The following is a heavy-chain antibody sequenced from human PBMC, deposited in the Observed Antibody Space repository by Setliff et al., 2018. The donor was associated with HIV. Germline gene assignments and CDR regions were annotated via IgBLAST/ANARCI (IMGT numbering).Heavy chain of an antibody. V-gene: IGHV1-46*01. Sequence: ASVQVSCKAFGYTFTSYFLHWVRQAPGQGLEWLGIIDPNGGATNNAQKLQGRLTVTTDTSTGTLYMELSNLISDDSAVYYCARAGGGATDQAFDIWGQGTMVTVSS. CDR1: GYTFTSYF. J-gene: IGHJ3*02. CDR2: IDPNGGAT. CDR3: ARAGGGATDQAFDI. D-gene: IGHD2-2*01.